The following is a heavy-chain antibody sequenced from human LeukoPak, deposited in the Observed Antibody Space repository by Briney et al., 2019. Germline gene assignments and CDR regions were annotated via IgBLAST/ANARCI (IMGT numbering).Heavy chain of an antibody. CDR1: GFTFSSYG. Sequence: KAGGSLRLYCSASGFTFSSYGMHWVRQAPGKGLEYVSVISSNGGSTDYADSVKGRFTISRDNSKNTLYLQMSSLRVEDTAVYYCVKRLAGTYYFDYWGQGTLVTVSS. D-gene: IGHD3-10*01. CDR2: ISSNGGST. V-gene: IGHV3-64D*06. CDR3: VKRLAGTYYFDY. J-gene: IGHJ4*02.